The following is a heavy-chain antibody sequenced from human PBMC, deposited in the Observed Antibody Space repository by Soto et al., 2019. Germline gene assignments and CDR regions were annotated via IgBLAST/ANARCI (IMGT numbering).Heavy chain of an antibody. CDR2: IFWNDER. CDR1: GFSLSKARMG. V-gene: IGHV2-26*01. J-gene: IGHJ4*02. D-gene: IGHD1-26*01. Sequence: QVTFKESGPVLVKPTETLTLTCSVSGFSLSKARMGVSWIRQPPGKALEWLAHIFWNDERSYNTSLKSRLTISRDTSKSQVVLTMTNVDHVDTGTYFCARALREGLPIYCFDSWGQGTLVTVSS. CDR3: ARALREGLPIYCFDS.